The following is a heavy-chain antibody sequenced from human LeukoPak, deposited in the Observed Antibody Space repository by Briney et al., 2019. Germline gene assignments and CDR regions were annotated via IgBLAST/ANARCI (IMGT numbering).Heavy chain of an antibody. D-gene: IGHD6-19*01. CDR3: TRESVAGTGNY. CDR1: GFTFGDYA. V-gene: IGHV3-49*04. Sequence: SLRLSCTASGFTFGDYAMSGVRQAPGKGLEWVGFIRSKAYGGTTEYAASVKGRFTIARDDSKRIAYLQMNSLKTEDTAVYYCTRESVAGTGNYWGQGTLVTVSS. J-gene: IGHJ4*02. CDR2: IRSKAYGGTT.